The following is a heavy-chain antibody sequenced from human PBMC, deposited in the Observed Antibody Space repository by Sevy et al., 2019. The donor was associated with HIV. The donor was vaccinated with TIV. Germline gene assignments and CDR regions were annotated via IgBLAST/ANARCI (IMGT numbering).Heavy chain of an antibody. CDR3: ARSGYYDFWSGYLRDRLYFDY. CDR1: GGSISSGGYY. D-gene: IGHD3-3*01. CDR2: IYYSGST. Sequence: SETLSLTCTVSGGSISSGGYYWSWIRQHPGKGLEWIGYIYYSGSTYYNPSLKSRVTISVDTSKNQFSLKLSSVTAADTAVYYCARSGYYDFWSGYLRDRLYFDYWGQGTLVTVSS. J-gene: IGHJ4*02. V-gene: IGHV4-31*03.